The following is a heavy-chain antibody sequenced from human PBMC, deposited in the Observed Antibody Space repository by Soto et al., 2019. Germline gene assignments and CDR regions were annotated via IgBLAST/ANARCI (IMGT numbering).Heavy chain of an antibody. CDR3: ARRYGWLYPDY. Sequence: PSEALSVTCTVSGDSISRINYFWGLIRQPPGKGREWIGTIFYSGSTYYNPSLKSRVTISVDTSKNQFSLRLISVTAADTALYYCARRYGWLYPDYWGQGSRVSFSS. CDR1: GDSISRINYF. J-gene: IGHJ4*02. CDR2: IFYSGST. V-gene: IGHV4-39*01. D-gene: IGHD6-19*01.